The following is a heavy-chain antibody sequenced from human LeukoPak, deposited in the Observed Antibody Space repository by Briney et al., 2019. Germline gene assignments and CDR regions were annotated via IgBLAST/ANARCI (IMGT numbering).Heavy chain of an antibody. CDR2: IYYSGST. D-gene: IGHD6-13*01. J-gene: IGHJ4*02. V-gene: IGHV4-59*01. CDR1: GASISSYY. Sequence: KPSETLSLTCTVSGASISSYYWSWIRQPPGKGLEWLGYIYYSGSTNYNPSLKSGVTISVDTSKNQFSLKLSSVTAADTAVYYCARGLMMAVAGRGEFHYWGQGTLVTVSS. CDR3: ARGLMMAVAGRGEFHY.